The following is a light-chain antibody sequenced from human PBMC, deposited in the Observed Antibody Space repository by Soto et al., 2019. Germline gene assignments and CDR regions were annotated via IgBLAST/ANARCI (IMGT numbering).Light chain of an antibody. J-gene: IGKJ2*01. Sequence: EIVMTQSPATLSVSPGERVTLSCRASQSVSSNLAWYQQNPGQAPRLLIYGASTRATGMPARFSGSESGTELTLTISSLQSEDFAVYYCQQYNNWPHTFGQGTKLEIK. V-gene: IGKV3-15*01. CDR1: QSVSSN. CDR2: GAS. CDR3: QQYNNWPHT.